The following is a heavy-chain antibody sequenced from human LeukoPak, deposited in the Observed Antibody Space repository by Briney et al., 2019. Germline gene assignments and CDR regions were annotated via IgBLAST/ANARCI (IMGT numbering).Heavy chain of an antibody. D-gene: IGHD6-13*01. V-gene: IGHV3-23*01. CDR3: ARVLRLYSRTGGFDY. CDR1: GFTFSTYD. CDR2: LSGGGGTT. Sequence: AGGSLRLSCAASGFTFSTYDMSWVRQAPGKGLEWVLGLSGGGGTTYYADSVKGRFTISRDNSKNTLYLEMNSLRAEDTALYYCARVLRLYSRTGGFDYWGQGALVTVSS. J-gene: IGHJ4*02.